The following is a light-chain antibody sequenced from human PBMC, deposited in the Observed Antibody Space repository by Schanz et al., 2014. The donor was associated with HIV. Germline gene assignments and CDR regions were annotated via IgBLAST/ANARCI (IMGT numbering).Light chain of an antibody. CDR3: LQDYTYWWT. Sequence: DIQMTQSPSTLSASVGDRVTITCRASQSVGNWLAWYQQKPGKAPNVLISKISALGGGVPSRFSGSGSGTHFTLTISSLQPEDFATYYCLQDYTYWWTFGQGTKVEI. CDR2: KIS. V-gene: IGKV1-5*03. J-gene: IGKJ1*01. CDR1: QSVGNW.